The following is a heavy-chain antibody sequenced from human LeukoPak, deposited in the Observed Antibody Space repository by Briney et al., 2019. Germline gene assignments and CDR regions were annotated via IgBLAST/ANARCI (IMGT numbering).Heavy chain of an antibody. CDR3: ARDPTYYYDSSGYYHARIPSEYGMDV. V-gene: IGHV1-2*02. CDR2: INPNSGGT. CDR1: GYTFTGYY. J-gene: IGHJ6*02. Sequence: ASVKVSCKASGYTFTGYYMHWVRQAPGQGLEWMGWINPNSGGTNYAQKFQGRVTMTRDTSISTAYMELSRLRSDDTAVYYYARDPTYYYDSSGYYHARIPSEYGMDVWGQGTTVTVSS. D-gene: IGHD3-22*01.